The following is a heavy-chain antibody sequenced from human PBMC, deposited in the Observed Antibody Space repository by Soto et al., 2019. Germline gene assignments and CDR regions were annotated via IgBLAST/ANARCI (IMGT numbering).Heavy chain of an antibody. Sequence: QVQLVQSGAEVKKPGSSVKVSCKASGGTFSNYPISWVRQAPGQGLEWMGGIIPIFGTVNYAQKFQGRVTITADESTSTAYMELSSLRSEDTAVYFCARRNHRWPKLWYFDLWGRGTLVTVSS. V-gene: IGHV1-69*12. CDR2: IIPIFGTV. J-gene: IGHJ2*01. CDR1: GGTFSNYP. CDR3: ARRNHRWPKLWYFDL. D-gene: IGHD2-15*01.